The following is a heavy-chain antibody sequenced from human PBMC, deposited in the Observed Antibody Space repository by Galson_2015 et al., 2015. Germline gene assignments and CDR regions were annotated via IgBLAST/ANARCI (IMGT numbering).Heavy chain of an antibody. CDR2: ISGSGGST. J-gene: IGHJ5*02. V-gene: IGHV3-23*01. CDR3: ARDDGFFFGFRPPTSGFDP. CDR1: GFTFSSYA. D-gene: IGHD1-26*01. Sequence: SLRLSCAASGFTFSSYAMSWVRQAPGKGLEWVSAISGSGGSTYYADSVKGRFTISRDNSKNTLYLQMNSLRDEDTAVYYCARDDGFFFGFRPPTSGFDPWGQGTLVTVSS.